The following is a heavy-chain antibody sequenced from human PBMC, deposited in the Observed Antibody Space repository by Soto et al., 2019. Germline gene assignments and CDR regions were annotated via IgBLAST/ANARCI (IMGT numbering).Heavy chain of an antibody. CDR2: ICWDDDK. D-gene: IGHD5-12*01. Sequence: SGPTLVNPTRTLTVTFPFSGFSLSTTEMCVSWIRQAPGQALEWLAIICWDDDKYYNTSLKTRLTISKDTSKNQVVLTMTNMDPVDTATYYCTRSLRRDGYNPDYWGRGTLVTVSS. CDR3: TRSLRRDGYNPDY. J-gene: IGHJ4*02. V-gene: IGHV2-70*01. CDR1: GFSLSTTEMC.